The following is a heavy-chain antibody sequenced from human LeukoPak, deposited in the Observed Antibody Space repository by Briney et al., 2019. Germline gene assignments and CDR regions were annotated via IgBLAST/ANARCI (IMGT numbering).Heavy chain of an antibody. V-gene: IGHV4-59*12. CDR3: ARDCPTVTTRPNLYYYMDV. CDR1: GGSMSHYY. J-gene: IGHJ6*03. CDR2: IYYSGST. Sequence: PSKTLSLTCTVSGGSMSHYYWSWIRQPPGKGLEWIGNIYYSGSTTYNPSLKSRVTISVDTSKNQFSLKLSSVTAADTAVYYCARDCPTVTTRPNLYYYMDVWGKGTTVTVSS. D-gene: IGHD4-11*01.